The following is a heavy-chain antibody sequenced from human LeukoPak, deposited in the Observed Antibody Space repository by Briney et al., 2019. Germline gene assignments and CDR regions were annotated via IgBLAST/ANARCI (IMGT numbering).Heavy chain of an antibody. V-gene: IGHV5-51*01. CDR2: IYPGDSVA. CDR1: GYSFTTYW. Sequence: GESLKISCNGSGYSFTTYWIGWVRPMPGKGLEWMGIIYPGDSVAKYSPSFQGQVTISADRSISTAYLQWSSLKASDAAMYYCARLPGATVVTAGWYFDLWGRGTLVTVSS. J-gene: IGHJ2*01. D-gene: IGHD4-23*01. CDR3: ARLPGATVVTAGWYFDL.